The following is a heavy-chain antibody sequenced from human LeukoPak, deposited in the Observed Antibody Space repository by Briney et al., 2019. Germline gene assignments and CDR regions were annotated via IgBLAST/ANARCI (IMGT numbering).Heavy chain of an antibody. J-gene: IGHJ3*02. V-gene: IGHV4-39*01. CDR2: IYYSGST. CDR1: GGSISSSSYY. CDR3: ARLSKGIVVVTAVDAFDI. Sequence: PSETLSLTCTVSGGSISSSSYYWGWIRQPPGKGLEWIGSIYYSGSTYYNPSLKSRVTISVDTSKNQFSLKLSSVTAADTAVYYCARLSKGIVVVTAVDAFDIWGRGTMVTVSS. D-gene: IGHD2-21*02.